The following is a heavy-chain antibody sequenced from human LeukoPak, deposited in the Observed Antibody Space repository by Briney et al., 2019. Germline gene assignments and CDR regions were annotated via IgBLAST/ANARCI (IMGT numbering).Heavy chain of an antibody. D-gene: IGHD6-19*01. CDR2: ISGGTT. J-gene: IGHJ4*02. Sequence: GGSLRLSCTASGFTFCDYLMSLFLQAPGKGLEWIGFISGGTTEYAASVKGRFTISRDDSTSIAYLQMNSLTTEDTAVYYCSRGSGRLSVYWGQGTLVTVSS. CDR3: SRGSGRLSVY. CDR1: GFTFCDYL. V-gene: IGHV3-49*03.